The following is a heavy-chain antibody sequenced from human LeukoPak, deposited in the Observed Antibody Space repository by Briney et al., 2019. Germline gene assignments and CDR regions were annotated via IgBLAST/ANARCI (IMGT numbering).Heavy chain of an antibody. D-gene: IGHD3-22*01. V-gene: IGHV4-59*01. CDR3: ARWGYFDSSTYFVVEY. CDR1: GGSISRYY. CDR2: IHYSGST. Sequence: SETLSLTCAVSGGSISRYYWNWIRQPPGEKLEWIGWIHYSGSTAYNPSLESRVTMSVDTSKNHISLKMTSVTAADTATYYCARWGYFDSSTYFVVEYWGQGVLVTVSS. J-gene: IGHJ4*02.